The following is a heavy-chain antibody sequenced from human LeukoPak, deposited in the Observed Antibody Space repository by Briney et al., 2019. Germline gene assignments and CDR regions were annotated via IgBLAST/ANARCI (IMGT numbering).Heavy chain of an antibody. D-gene: IGHD1-26*01. CDR1: GGSISSYY. CDR3: ARELGGSYVGFDY. Sequence: PSETLSLTCTVSGGSISSYYWSWIRQPPGKGLEWIGYIYYGGSTNYNPSLKSRVTISVDTSKNQFSLKLSSVTAADTAVYYCARELGGSYVGFDYWGQGTLVTVSS. V-gene: IGHV4-59*01. J-gene: IGHJ4*02. CDR2: IYYGGST.